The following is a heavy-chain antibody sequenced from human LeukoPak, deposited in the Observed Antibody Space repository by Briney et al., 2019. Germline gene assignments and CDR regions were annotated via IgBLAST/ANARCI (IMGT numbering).Heavy chain of an antibody. CDR2: IYHGDSDT. D-gene: IGHD5-12*01. Sequence: GESLNTSRNAPGYTFTSYWIGWVRQMPGNGLERIGIIYHGDSDTGYRQCIQPNVPISHDGTISTAYLQWSSLKASDTAMYYCARKVATSYYYMDVWGKGTTVTVSS. CDR3: ARKVATSYYYMDV. J-gene: IGHJ6*03. V-gene: IGHV5-51*01. CDR1: GYTFTSYW.